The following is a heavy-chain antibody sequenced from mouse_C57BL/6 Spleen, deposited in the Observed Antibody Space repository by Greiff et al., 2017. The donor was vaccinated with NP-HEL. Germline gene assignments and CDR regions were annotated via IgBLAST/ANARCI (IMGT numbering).Heavy chain of an antibody. D-gene: IGHD1-1*01. Sequence: QVQLQQPGAELVKPGASVKLSCKASGYTFTSYWMHWVKQRPGQGLEWIGMIHPNSGSTNYNEKFKSKATLTVDKSSSTAYIQLSSLTSEDSAVYYCATPRDYYGSSHWYFDVWGTGTTVTVSS. CDR3: ATPRDYYGSSHWYFDV. CDR2: IHPNSGST. J-gene: IGHJ1*03. CDR1: GYTFTSYW. V-gene: IGHV1-64*01.